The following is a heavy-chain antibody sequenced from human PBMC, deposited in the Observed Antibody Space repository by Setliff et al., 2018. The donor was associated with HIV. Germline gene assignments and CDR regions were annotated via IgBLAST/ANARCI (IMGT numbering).Heavy chain of an antibody. CDR3: ARPLLRTNTVYGILGNWFDS. D-gene: IGHD2-8*01. CDR2: ISWNSDKI. CDR1: GFIFDKYA. J-gene: IGHJ5*01. V-gene: IGHV3-9*01. Sequence: GGSLRLSCAASGFIFDKYAMHWVRQVPGKGLEWVSSISWNSDKIDYADSVKGRFTVSRDNAKNSLYLQMNSLRAEDTAVYYCARPLLRTNTVYGILGNWFDSWGRGTLVTVSS.